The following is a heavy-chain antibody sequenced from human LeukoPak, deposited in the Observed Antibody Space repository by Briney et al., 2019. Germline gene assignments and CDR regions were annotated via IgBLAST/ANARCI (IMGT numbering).Heavy chain of an antibody. V-gene: IGHV3-13*04. Sequence: GGSLRLSCAASGFTLSPYDMHWVRRATGKGLEWVSAIGTAGDTYYPGSVKGRFTISRENAKNSLYLQMNSLRAGDTAVYYCARSSIAAAGSDAFDIWGQGTMVTVSS. D-gene: IGHD6-13*01. CDR2: IGTAGDT. J-gene: IGHJ3*02. CDR3: ARSSIAAAGSDAFDI. CDR1: GFTLSPYD.